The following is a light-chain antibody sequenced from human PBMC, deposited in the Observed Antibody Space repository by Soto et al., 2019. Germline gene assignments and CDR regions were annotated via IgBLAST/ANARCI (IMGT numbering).Light chain of an antibody. CDR3: QSYDSNLVGLV. Sequence: QSVLTQLPSVSGAPGQRVTISCTGTNSNIGADYGVQWYQQFPGTAPKLLIYGNNNRPSGVSDRFSGSKSATSASLAITGLQPGDEADYYCQSYDSNLVGLVFGAGTKLTVL. V-gene: IGLV1-40*01. J-gene: IGLJ3*02. CDR2: GNN. CDR1: NSNIGADYG.